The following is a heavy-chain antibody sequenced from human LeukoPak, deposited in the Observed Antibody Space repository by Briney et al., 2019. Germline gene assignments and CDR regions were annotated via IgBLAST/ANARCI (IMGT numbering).Heavy chain of an antibody. CDR3: ARDRTPGQLVVYAFDI. CDR2: IYYSGST. V-gene: IGHV4-39*07. Sequence: SQTLSLTCTVSGGSISSSSYYWGWIRQPPGKGLEWIGSIYYSGSTYYNPSLKSRVTTSVDTSKNQFSLKLSSVTAADTAVYYCARDRTPGQLVVYAFDIWGQGTMVTVSS. D-gene: IGHD2-8*02. CDR1: GGSISSSSYY. J-gene: IGHJ3*02.